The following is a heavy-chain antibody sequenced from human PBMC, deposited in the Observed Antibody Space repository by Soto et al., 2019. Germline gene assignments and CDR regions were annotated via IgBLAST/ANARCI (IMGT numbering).Heavy chain of an antibody. CDR2: IHYSGTT. CDR3: ARYNSYAIDY. CDR1: GTSISSYY. Sequence: PSETLSLTCTVSGTSISSYYWSWIRQPPGRGLEWIANIHYSGTTNYNPSLASRVTISVDTSKNQFSLKMTSVTAADRAIYFCARYNSYAIDYWGWGTLVTVSS. J-gene: IGHJ4*02. V-gene: IGHV4-59*01. D-gene: IGHD2-8*01.